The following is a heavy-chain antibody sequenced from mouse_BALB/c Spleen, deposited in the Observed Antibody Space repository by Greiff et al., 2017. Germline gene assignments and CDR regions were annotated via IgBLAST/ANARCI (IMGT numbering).Heavy chain of an antibody. CDR1: GFTFSDYY. Sequence: EVQGVESGGGLVKPGGSLKLSCAASGFTFSDYYMYWVRQTPEKRLEWVATISDGGSYTYYPDSVKGRFTISRDNAKNNLYLQMSSLKSEDTAMYYCARDRGNYVRYAMDYWGQGTSVTVSS. D-gene: IGHD2-1*01. V-gene: IGHV5-4*02. CDR3: ARDRGNYVRYAMDY. CDR2: ISDGGSYT. J-gene: IGHJ4*01.